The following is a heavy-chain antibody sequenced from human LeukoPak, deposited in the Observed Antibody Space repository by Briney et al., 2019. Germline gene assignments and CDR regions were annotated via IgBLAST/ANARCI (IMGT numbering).Heavy chain of an antibody. D-gene: IGHD6-13*01. Sequence: SETLSLTCTVSGGSISSGGYYWSWIRQHPGKGLEWIGYIYYSGNTYYNPSLKSRVTISVDTSKNQFSLKLSSVTAADTAVYYCARAPRIAAAGTWGSHDYWGQGTLVTVSS. CDR1: GGSISSGGYY. V-gene: IGHV4-31*03. J-gene: IGHJ4*02. CDR2: IYYSGNT. CDR3: ARAPRIAAAGTWGSHDY.